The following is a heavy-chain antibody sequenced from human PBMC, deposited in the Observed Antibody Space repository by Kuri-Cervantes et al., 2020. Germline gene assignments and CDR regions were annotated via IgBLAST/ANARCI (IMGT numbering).Heavy chain of an antibody. CDR2: INHSGST. CDR1: GYSISSGYY. V-gene: IGHV4-38-2*01. D-gene: IGHD4/OR15-4a*01. Sequence: SETLSLTCAVSGYSISSGYYWGWIRQPPGKGLEWIGEINHSGSTNYNPSLKSRVTISVDTSKNQFSLKLSSVTAADTAVYYCARGGTMGPMSYFDYWGQGTLVTVSS. CDR3: ARGGTMGPMSYFDY. J-gene: IGHJ4*02.